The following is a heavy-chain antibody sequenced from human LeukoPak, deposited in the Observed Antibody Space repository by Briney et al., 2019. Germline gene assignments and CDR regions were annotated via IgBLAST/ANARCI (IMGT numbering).Heavy chain of an antibody. CDR3: ARDPSIAAAGDSFDY. CDR1: GGTFSSYA. J-gene: IGHJ4*02. V-gene: IGHV1-69*04. D-gene: IGHD6-13*01. Sequence: GASVKVSCKASGGTFSSYAISWVRQAPGQGLEWMGRIIPILGIANYAQKFQGRVTITADKSTSTAYMELSSLRSEDTAVYYCARDPSIAAAGDSFDYWGQGTLVTVSS. CDR2: IIPILGIA.